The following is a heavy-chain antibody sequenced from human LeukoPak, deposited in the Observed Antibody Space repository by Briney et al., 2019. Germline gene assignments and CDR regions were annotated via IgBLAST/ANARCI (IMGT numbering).Heavy chain of an antibody. CDR1: GGSISSYY. Sequence: ASETLSLTCTVSGGSISSYYWSWIRQPPGKGLEWIGYIYYSGSTNYNPSLKSRVTISVDTSKNQFSLKLSSVTAADTAVYYCATNLRPTSYYFDYWGQGTLVTVSS. V-gene: IGHV4-59*01. J-gene: IGHJ4*02. D-gene: IGHD5/OR15-5a*01. CDR2: IYYSGST. CDR3: ATNLRPTSYYFDY.